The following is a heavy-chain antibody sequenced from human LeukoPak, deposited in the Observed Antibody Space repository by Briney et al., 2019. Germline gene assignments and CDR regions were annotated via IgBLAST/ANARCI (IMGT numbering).Heavy chain of an antibody. CDR2: MNPNSGNT. D-gene: IGHD2-2*01. CDR1: GYTFTSYD. CDR3: ARGTIHTSTQGVVVPAAILDY. Sequence: ASVKVSCKASGYTFTSYDINWVRQATGQGLEWMGWMNPNSGNTGYAQKFQGRVTITRNTSISTAYMELSSLRSEDTAVYYCARGTIHTSTQGVVVPAAILDYWGQGTLVTVSS. J-gene: IGHJ4*02. V-gene: IGHV1-8*03.